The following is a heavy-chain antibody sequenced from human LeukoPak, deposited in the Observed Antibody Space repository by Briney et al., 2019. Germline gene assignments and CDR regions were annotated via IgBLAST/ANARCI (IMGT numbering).Heavy chain of an antibody. J-gene: IGHJ5*02. CDR2: ISSSSSYI. CDR3: ARDSTPYSSGWYH. CDR1: GFTFSSYS. V-gene: IGHV3-21*01. Sequence: PRGSLRLSCAASGFTFSSYSMNWVRQAPGKGLEWVSSISSSSSYIYYADSVKGRFTISRDNAKNSLYLQMNSLRAEDTAVYYCARDSTPYSSGWYHWGQGTLVTVSS. D-gene: IGHD6-19*01.